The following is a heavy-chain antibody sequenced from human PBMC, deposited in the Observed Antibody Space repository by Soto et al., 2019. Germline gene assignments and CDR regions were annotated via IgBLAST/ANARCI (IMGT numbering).Heavy chain of an antibody. CDR3: AKSGSYSGTHSDIDY. CDR2: INWNRGSI. CDR1: GFTFNDYA. D-gene: IGHD1-26*01. J-gene: IGHJ4*02. Sequence: GGSLRLSCAASGFTFNDYAMYWVRQAPGKGLEWVSCINWNRGSIGYADSVKGRFTISRDNAKNSLYLQMNSLRPEDTAVYYCAKSGSYSGTHSDIDYWGQGTLVTVSS. V-gene: IGHV3-9*01.